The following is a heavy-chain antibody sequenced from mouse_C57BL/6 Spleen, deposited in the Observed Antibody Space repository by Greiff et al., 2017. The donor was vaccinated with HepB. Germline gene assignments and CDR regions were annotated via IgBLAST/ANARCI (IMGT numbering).Heavy chain of an antibody. Sequence: QVQLQQPGAELVKPGASVKMSCKASGYTFTSYWITWVKQRPGQGLEWIGDIYPGSGSTNYNEKFKSKATLTVDTSSSTAYMQLSSLTSEDSAVYYCARSGLRYAISAMDYWGQGTSVTVSS. CDR3: ARSGLRYAISAMDY. D-gene: IGHD1-1*01. J-gene: IGHJ4*01. V-gene: IGHV1-55*01. CDR1: GYTFTSYW. CDR2: IYPGSGST.